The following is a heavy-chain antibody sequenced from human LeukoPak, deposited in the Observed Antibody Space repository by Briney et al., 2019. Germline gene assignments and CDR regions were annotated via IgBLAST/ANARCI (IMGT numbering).Heavy chain of an antibody. CDR1: GGSISTYY. CDR3: ARVTRAYNYGSDF. D-gene: IGHD5-18*01. J-gene: IGHJ4*02. V-gene: IGHV4-59*01. CDR2: IFHSGST. Sequence: PSETLSLTCTVSGGSISTYYWSWIRQPPGKGLEWIGYIFHSGSTSYNPSLESRVIISVDVSKNQFSLKLSSVTAADTALYYCARVTRAYNYGSDFWGQGTLVTVSS.